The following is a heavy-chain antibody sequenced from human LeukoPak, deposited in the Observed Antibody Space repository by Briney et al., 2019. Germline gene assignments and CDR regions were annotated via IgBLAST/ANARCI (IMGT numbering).Heavy chain of an antibody. Sequence: PGGSLRLSCAASGFTFSDYYMSWIRQAPGKGLEWVSYISSSSSYTNYADSVKGRFTISRDNAKNSLYLQMNSLRAEDTAVYYCARDLFGDDYGDSRAGCWGRGTLVTVSS. CDR1: GFTFSDYY. CDR2: ISSSSSYT. D-gene: IGHD4-17*01. CDR3: ARDLFGDDYGDSRAGC. V-gene: IGHV3-11*06. J-gene: IGHJ4*02.